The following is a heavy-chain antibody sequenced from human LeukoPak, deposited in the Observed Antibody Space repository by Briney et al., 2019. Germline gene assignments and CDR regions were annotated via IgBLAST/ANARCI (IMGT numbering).Heavy chain of an antibody. D-gene: IGHD6-19*01. CDR3: ARLPSGWYLDAFDI. CDR1: GYSISSGYY. V-gene: IGHV4-38-2*02. J-gene: IGHJ3*02. CDR2: IYHSGST. Sequence: PSETLSLTCTVSGYSISSGYYWGWIRQPPGKGLEWIGSIYHSGSTYYNPSLKSRVTISVDTSKNQFSLKLSSVTAADTAVYYCARLPSGWYLDAFDIWGQGTMVTVPS.